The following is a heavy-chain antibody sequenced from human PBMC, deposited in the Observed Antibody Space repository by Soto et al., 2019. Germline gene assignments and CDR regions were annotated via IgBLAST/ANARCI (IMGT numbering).Heavy chain of an antibody. CDR3: VNDSIFLIDTPTTRLST. Sequence: PGGSLRLSCAASGFTFSSYGMHWVRQAPGKGLEWVSVISYDGSNKYYADSVKGRFTISRDNSKNTLYLQMNSLRAEDTAVYYCVNDSIFLIDTPTTRLSTWAQGAPVPVSA. CDR1: GFTFSSYG. D-gene: IGHD3-3*02. J-gene: IGHJ4*02. V-gene: IGHV3-30*18. CDR2: ISYDGSNK.